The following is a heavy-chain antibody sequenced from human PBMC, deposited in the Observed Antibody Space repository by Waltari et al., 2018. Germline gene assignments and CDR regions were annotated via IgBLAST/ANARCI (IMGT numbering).Heavy chain of an antibody. V-gene: IGHV1-18*04. CDR1: GYSFTSVG. CDR2: VSPLNGKT. Sequence: QVQLLQSGAEVKEPGASVKVSCRASGYSFTSVGISWVRLAPGQGREWVGWVSPLNGKTNYAQNVQDRVTMTTDTSTSTAYMELRSLRFDDTAVYFCATDNLNAFHNWGQGTLVTVSS. D-gene: IGHD1-20*01. J-gene: IGHJ4*02. CDR3: ATDNLNAFHN.